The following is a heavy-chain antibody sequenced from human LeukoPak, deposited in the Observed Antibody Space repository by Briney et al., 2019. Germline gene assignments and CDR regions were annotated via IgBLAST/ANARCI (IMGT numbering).Heavy chain of an antibody. D-gene: IGHD2-2*01. CDR1: GFTFSSSD. CDR2: ISRTSGSI. J-gene: IGHJ5*02. V-gene: IGHV3-21*04. Sequence: GGSLRLSCAACGFTFSSSDMNWVRQAPGKGLEWVSSISRTSGSIFYADSVTGRFTISRDNSKNTLYLQMNSLRAEETAVYYCAKDRGVIVPAGMATWGQGTLVTVSS. CDR3: AKDRGVIVPAGMAT.